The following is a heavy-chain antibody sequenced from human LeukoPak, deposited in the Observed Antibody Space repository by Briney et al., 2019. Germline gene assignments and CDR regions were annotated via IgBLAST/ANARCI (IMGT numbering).Heavy chain of an antibody. V-gene: IGHV2-5*02. Sequence: SGPTLVNPTQTLTLTCTFSGFSLSTSGVGVGWIRQPPGKALEWLALIYWDDDKRYSPSLKSRLTITKDTSKNHVVLTMINMDPVDTATYYCARSRYYYGSGSPLDYWGQGTLVTVSS. CDR3: ARSRYYYGSGSPLDY. CDR2: IYWDDDK. D-gene: IGHD3-10*01. CDR1: GFSLSTSGVG. J-gene: IGHJ4*02.